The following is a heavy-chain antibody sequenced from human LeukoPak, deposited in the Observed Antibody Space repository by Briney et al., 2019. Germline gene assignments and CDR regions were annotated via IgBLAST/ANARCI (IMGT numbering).Heavy chain of an antibody. V-gene: IGHV4-39*07. CDR3: ARDAYSGSYDY. D-gene: IGHD1-26*01. CDR2: IYYSGNT. J-gene: IGHJ4*02. Sequence: SETLSLTCTVSGGSISSSSYYWGWIRQPPGKGLEWIGSIYYSGNTYYNPSLKSRVTISVETSKNQFSLKLSSVTAGDTAVYHCARDAYSGSYDYWGQGTLVTVSS. CDR1: GGSISSSSYY.